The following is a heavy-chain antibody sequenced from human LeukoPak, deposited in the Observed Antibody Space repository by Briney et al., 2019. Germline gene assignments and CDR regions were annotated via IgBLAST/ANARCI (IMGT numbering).Heavy chain of an antibody. V-gene: IGHV3-7*01. J-gene: IGHJ4*02. D-gene: IGHD3-3*01. CDR2: IKQDGSEK. Sequence: GGSLRFSCAASGFTFSSYWMSWVRQAPGKGLEWVANIKQDGSEKYYVDSVKGRFTISRDNAKNSLYLQMNSLRAEDTAVYYCAREHNDFWSGYFDYWGQGTLVTVSS. CDR3: AREHNDFWSGYFDY. CDR1: GFTFSSYW.